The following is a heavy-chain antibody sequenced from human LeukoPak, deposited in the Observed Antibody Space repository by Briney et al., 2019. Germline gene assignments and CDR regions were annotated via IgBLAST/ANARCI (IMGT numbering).Heavy chain of an antibody. CDR1: GYTFTSYD. CDR3: ARVGHYYGAGSSYSYYFYYRDV. J-gene: IGHJ6*03. Sequence: ASLKVSCTASGYTFTSYDMNWVRQATGQGLEWMGWMNPSNGNKAYAQKFKGRITITRNTSISRGYMELSSLRSEDTALYYGARVGHYYGAGSSYSYYFYYRDVWGKGTAVTVSS. V-gene: IGHV1-8*03. D-gene: IGHD3-10*01. CDR2: MNPSNGNK.